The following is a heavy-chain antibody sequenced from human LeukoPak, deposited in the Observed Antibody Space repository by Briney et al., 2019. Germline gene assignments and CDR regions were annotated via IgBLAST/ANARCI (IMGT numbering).Heavy chain of an antibody. CDR2: INHSGST. Sequence: SETLSLTCAVYGGSFSGYYWSWIRQPPGKGLEWIGEINHSGSTNYNPSLKSRVTISVDTSNNHFSLKLNSVTAADTAVYYCARHYVFVLGGSSFDYWGQGTLVTVSS. V-gene: IGHV4-34*01. CDR3: ARHYVFVLGGSSFDY. D-gene: IGHD3-16*01. CDR1: GGSFSGYY. J-gene: IGHJ4*02.